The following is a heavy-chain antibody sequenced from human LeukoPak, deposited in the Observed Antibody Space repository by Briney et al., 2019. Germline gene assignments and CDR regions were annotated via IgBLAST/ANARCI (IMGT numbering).Heavy chain of an antibody. CDR1: GFTFSSYA. CDR2: ITGSGGST. V-gene: IGHV3-23*01. D-gene: IGHD4-17*01. Sequence: PGGSLRLSCAASGFTFSSYAMTWVRQAPGKGLEWVSAITGSGGSTDYADSVKGRFTVSRDNFKNTLYLQMSSLRAEDTAVYYCAKAVTNYWYFDLWGRGTLVTVSS. CDR3: AKAVTNYWYFDL. J-gene: IGHJ2*01.